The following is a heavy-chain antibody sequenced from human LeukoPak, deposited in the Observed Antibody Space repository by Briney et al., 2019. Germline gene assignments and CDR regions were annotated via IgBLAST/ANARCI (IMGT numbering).Heavy chain of an antibody. CDR2: IRYDGSNK. V-gene: IGHV3-30*02. CDR1: RFTFANYA. J-gene: IGHJ4*02. CDR3: AKEEGVTKDY. Sequence: GGSLRLSCAASRFTFANYAMSWVRQAPGKGLEWVAFIRYDGSNKYYADSVKGRFTISRDNSKNTLYLQMNSLRAEDTAVYYCAKEEGVTKDYWGQGTLVTVSS. D-gene: IGHD4-23*01.